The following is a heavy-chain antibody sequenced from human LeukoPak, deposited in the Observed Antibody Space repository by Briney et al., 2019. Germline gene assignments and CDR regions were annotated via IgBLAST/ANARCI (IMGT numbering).Heavy chain of an antibody. CDR2: IIPIFGTA. CDR1: GGTFSSYA. J-gene: IGHJ4*02. D-gene: IGHD3-16*01. Sequence: SVKVSCKASGGTFSSYAISWVRQAPGQGLEWMGRIIPIFGTANYAQKFQGRVTITTDESTSTAYMELSSLRSEDTAVYYCATLGGYRVSYYFDYWGQGTLVTVSS. CDR3: ATLGGYRVSYYFDY. V-gene: IGHV1-69*05.